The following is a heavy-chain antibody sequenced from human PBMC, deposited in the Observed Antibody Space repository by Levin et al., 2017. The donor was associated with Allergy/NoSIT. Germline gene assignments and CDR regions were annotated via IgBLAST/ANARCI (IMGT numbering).Heavy chain of an antibody. V-gene: IGHV4-34*01. CDR2: INHSGST. D-gene: IGHD5-18*01. J-gene: IGHJ5*02. Sequence: SQTLSLTCAVYGGSFSGYYWSWIRQPPGKGLEWIGEINHSGSTNYNPSLKSRVTISVDTSKNQFSLKLSSVTAADTAVYYCASSGYSYGLGRGRNWFDPWGQGTLVTVSS. CDR3: ASSGYSYGLGRGRNWFDP. CDR1: GGSFSGYY.